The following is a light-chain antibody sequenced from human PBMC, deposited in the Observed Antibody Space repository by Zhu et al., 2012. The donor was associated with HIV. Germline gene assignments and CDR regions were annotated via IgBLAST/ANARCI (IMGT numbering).Light chain of an antibody. J-gene: IGKJ2*01. CDR3: QELDSFPYS. V-gene: IGKV1-9*01. Sequence: DIQLTQSPSFLSASVGDRVTTTCRASQDISTYLGWYHQKPGKAPNLLIYGAFKLRSGVPSRFSGGGSGTEFTLTISSLQPEDLGTYYCQELDSFPYSFGQGTKLEIQ. CDR1: QDISTY. CDR2: GAF.